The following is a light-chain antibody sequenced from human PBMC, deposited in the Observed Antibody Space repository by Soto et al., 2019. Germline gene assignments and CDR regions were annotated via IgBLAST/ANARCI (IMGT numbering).Light chain of an antibody. Sequence: QSVRTQPASVSGSPGQSITMSCTGTSSDVGGYNYVSWYQQHPGKAPKLMIYEVSNRPSGVSNRFSGSKSGNTASLTISGLQAEDEADYYCSSYTSSSTLYVFGTGTKVTVL. V-gene: IGLV2-14*01. CDR1: SSDVGGYNY. CDR2: EVS. CDR3: SSYTSSSTLYV. J-gene: IGLJ1*01.